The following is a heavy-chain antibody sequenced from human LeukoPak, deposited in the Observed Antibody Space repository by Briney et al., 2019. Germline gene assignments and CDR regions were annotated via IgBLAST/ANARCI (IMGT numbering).Heavy chain of an antibody. J-gene: IGHJ6*03. CDR2: IYYSGST. CDR3: ARISYYGSGSYYKDYYYYMDV. CDR1: GGSISSNSYY. D-gene: IGHD3-10*01. V-gene: IGHV4-39*01. Sequence: SSETLSLTCTVSGGSISSNSYYWGWIRQPPGKGLEWIGTIYYSGSTYYNPSLKSRVTISVDTSKNQFSLRLSSVTAADTAVYYCARISYYGSGSYYKDYYYYMDVWGKGTTVTVSS.